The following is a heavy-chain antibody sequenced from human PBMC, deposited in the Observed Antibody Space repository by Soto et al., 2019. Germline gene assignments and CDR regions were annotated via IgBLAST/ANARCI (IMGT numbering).Heavy chain of an antibody. Sequence: QVQLQESGPGLVKPSQTLSLTCIVSGGSTSRNGYYWKWIRQRPGKGLEWIGFTDYSGRTNYNPSLKSRVSISVDTSKIQFSLKLTSVTAADTAVYYCGSSMDVSDTNGYYYLDYWGQGTLVTVSS. D-gene: IGHD2-8*01. CDR3: GSSMDVSDTNGYYYLDY. CDR2: TDYSGRT. CDR1: GGSTSRNGYY. V-gene: IGHV4-31*03. J-gene: IGHJ4*02.